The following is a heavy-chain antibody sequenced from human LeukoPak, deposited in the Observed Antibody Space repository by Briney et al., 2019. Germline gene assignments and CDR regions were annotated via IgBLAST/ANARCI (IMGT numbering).Heavy chain of an antibody. V-gene: IGHV4-38-2*02. CDR3: ARDSYNYGPFDY. Sequence: PSETLSLTCSVSGFSISDNYFWGWIRQPPGKGLEWMGNIYHSANTYYNPSLKSRVTISRDTSKNEFSLKMTSVTAADTAVYYCARDSYNYGPFDYWGQGVLVTVSS. D-gene: IGHD5-18*01. J-gene: IGHJ4*02. CDR2: IYHSANT. CDR1: GFSISDNYF.